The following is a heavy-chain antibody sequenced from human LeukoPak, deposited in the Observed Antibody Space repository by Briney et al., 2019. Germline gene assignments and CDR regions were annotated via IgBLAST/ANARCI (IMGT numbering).Heavy chain of an antibody. CDR2: IKQDGSEK. CDR1: GFTFSNDW. J-gene: IGHJ4*02. D-gene: IGHD2/OR15-2a*01. V-gene: IGHV3-7*01. Sequence: LSEGSLRLSCAASGFTFSNDWMSWVRQAPGKGLEWVANIKQDGSEKYYVASVKGRFTISRDNAKNSLYLQMNSLRAEDTAVYYCVRESMAAPGYWGQGTLVTVSS. CDR3: VRESMAAPGY.